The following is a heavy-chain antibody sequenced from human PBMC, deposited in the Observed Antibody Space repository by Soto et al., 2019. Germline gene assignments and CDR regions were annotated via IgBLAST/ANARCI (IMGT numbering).Heavy chain of an antibody. D-gene: IGHD4-17*01. Sequence: EVQLVESGGGLIQPGGSLRLSCAASGFTVSSNYMSWVRQAPGKGLEWVSVIYSGGSTYYADSVKGRFTISRDTSGNTLYLQMNSLRAEGTAVYYCARGTGAVTTGPDYWGQGALVTVSS. CDR1: GFTVSSNY. J-gene: IGHJ4*02. CDR3: ARGTGAVTTGPDY. CDR2: IYSGGST. V-gene: IGHV3-53*01.